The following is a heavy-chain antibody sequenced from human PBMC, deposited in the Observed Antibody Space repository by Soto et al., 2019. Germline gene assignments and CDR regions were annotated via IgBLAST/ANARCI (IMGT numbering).Heavy chain of an antibody. Sequence: VPCMASGWIFLTHGIIRVRQAPVQGLEWMGRISPYNGNTNYSQNVQGRVSMLTNTSKSTAHLEHRSLRSHDTAVYYCARNWDGSGSYYTDHWGQGTQVTVSS. CDR3: ARNWDGSGSYYTDH. CDR1: GWIFLTHG. J-gene: IGHJ4*02. V-gene: IGHV1-18*01. D-gene: IGHD3-10*01. CDR2: ISPYNGNT.